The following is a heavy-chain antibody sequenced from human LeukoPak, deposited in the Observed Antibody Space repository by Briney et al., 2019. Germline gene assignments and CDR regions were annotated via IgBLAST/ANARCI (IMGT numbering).Heavy chain of an antibody. V-gene: IGHV3-30*02. Sequence: PGGSLSLSCAASGFTFSSYGMHWVRQAPGKGLKWVSFIRYDGSHKYYADSVKGRFTISRDNSKNTLYLQVSSLRPEDTAVYYCARDMYYYGSGSPYYYYYYMDVWGKGTTVTFSS. CDR3: ARDMYYYGSGSPYYYYYYMDV. J-gene: IGHJ6*03. CDR2: IRYDGSHK. CDR1: GFTFSSYG. D-gene: IGHD3-10*01.